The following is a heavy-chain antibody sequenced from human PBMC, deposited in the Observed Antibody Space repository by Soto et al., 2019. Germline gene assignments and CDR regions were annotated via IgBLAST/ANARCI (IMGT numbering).Heavy chain of an antibody. CDR1: GFTVSSYG. D-gene: IGHD1-26*01. CDR3: ARELNTGSKPDY. CDR2: IWYDGSNK. V-gene: IGHV3-33*01. J-gene: IGHJ4*02. Sequence: HPEGGLRVMWAASGFTVSSYGMHWVRQAPGKGLEWVAVIWYDGSNKYYADSVKGRFTISRENSKNTLYLQTNSLRAEDTAVYYCARELNTGSKPDYWGQGT.